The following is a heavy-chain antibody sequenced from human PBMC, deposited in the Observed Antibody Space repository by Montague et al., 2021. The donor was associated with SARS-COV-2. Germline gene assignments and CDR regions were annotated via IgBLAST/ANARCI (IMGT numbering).Heavy chain of an antibody. V-gene: IGHV4-4*07. CDR3: VRDGGNWYYFDY. CDR1: GVSITSYY. J-gene: IGHJ4*02. CDR2: IYASGST. Sequence: SETLSLTCSISGVSITSYYWSWVRQHAGKGLEWIGHIYASGSTNYSPSLKSRVRLSIDNPKNQFSLKLESLTAADMAVYYCVRDGGNWYYFDYWGQGALVTVSS. D-gene: IGHD3-16*01.